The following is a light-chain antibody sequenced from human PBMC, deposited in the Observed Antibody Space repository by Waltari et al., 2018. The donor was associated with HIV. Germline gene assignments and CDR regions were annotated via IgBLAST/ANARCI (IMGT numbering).Light chain of an antibody. CDR1: GPNIGSNS. CDR3: AAWDAILNGLV. CDR2: NNK. V-gene: IGLV1-44*01. J-gene: IGLJ2*01. Sequence: QSVLNQPPSASGTPGQRVTISCSGGGPNIGSNSVPWYPRLPGTAPKLLICNNKQRPAWVPDRFSGSKSGTSDSLAISGLQSEDEADYDCAAWDAILNGLVCGGGTKLTVL.